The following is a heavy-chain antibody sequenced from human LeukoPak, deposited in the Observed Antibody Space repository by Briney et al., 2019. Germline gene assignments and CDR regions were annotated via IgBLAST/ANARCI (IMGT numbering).Heavy chain of an antibody. CDR3: ARRGWELLHFDY. CDR1: GFTFSDYW. Sequence: GGSLRLSCVASGFTFSDYWMTWVRQAPGKGLEWVANIKQDGSEKFRVDSVKGRFTISRDNAENSLYLHMNSLRAEDTAVYYCARRGWELLHFDYWGQGTLVTVSS. D-gene: IGHD1-26*01. J-gene: IGHJ4*02. V-gene: IGHV3-7*01. CDR2: IKQDGSEK.